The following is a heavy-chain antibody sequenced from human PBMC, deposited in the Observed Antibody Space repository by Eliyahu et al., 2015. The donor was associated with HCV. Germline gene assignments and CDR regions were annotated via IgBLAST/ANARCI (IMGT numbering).Heavy chain of an antibody. CDR3: ASWGDTGGWYFSDY. D-gene: IGHD6-19*01. CDR2: ISRSSRTI. V-gene: IGHV3-48*02. Sequence: EVQLVESGGGLVQPGGSLRLSCAASGFTFSSYSMNWVRQAPGKGLEWVSYISRSSRTIYYADSVKGRFTISRDNAKNSLYLQMSSLRDEDTAVYYCASWGDTGGWYFSDYWGQGTLVTVSS. J-gene: IGHJ4*02. CDR1: GFTFSSYS.